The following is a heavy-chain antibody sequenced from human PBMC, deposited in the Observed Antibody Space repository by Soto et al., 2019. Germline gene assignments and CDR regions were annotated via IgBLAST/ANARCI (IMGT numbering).Heavy chain of an antibody. CDR1: GGSISSGGYY. V-gene: IGHV4-31*03. Sequence: QVQLQESGPGLVKPSQTLSLTCTVSGGSISSGGYYWSWIRQHPGKGLEWIGYIYYSGSTYYNPSLKSRVIMSVDSPKSLLFLKLSSVIAADTAVYYVARSFGVAAAGPVDYWGQVTLVTVSS. D-gene: IGHD6-13*01. CDR2: IYYSGST. CDR3: ARSFGVAAAGPVDY. J-gene: IGHJ4*02.